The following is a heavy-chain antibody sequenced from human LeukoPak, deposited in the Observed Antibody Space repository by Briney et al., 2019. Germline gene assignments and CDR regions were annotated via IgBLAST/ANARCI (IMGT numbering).Heavy chain of an antibody. CDR2: ISGSGGST. V-gene: IGHV3-23*01. Sequence: GGSLRLSCAASGFTFSRYGMSWVRQAPGKGLEWVSAISGSGGSTYYADSVKGRFTISRDNSKNTLYLQMNSLRAEDTAVYYCARDPPSSSANFDYWGQGTLVTVSS. CDR3: ARDPPSSSANFDY. J-gene: IGHJ4*02. D-gene: IGHD6-6*01. CDR1: GFTFSRYG.